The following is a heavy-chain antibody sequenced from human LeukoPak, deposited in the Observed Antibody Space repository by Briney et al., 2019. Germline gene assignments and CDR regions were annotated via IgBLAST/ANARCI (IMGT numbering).Heavy chain of an antibody. CDR1: GGSISSYY. Sequence: PSETLSLTCTVSGGSISSYYWSWIRQPAGKGLEWIGRIYTSGSTNYNPSLKSRVTMSVDTSKNQFSLKLSSVTAADTAVYYCAREPLGYSSGWYQSWDYYYYYMDVWGKGTTVTISS. CDR2: IYTSGST. J-gene: IGHJ6*03. V-gene: IGHV4-4*07. D-gene: IGHD6-19*01. CDR3: AREPLGYSSGWYQSWDYYYYYMDV.